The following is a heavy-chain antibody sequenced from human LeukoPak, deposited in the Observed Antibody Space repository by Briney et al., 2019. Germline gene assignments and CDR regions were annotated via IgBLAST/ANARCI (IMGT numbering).Heavy chain of an antibody. J-gene: IGHJ5*02. CDR1: GGSISSYY. CDR2: IYYSGST. D-gene: IGHD4-17*01. V-gene: IGHV4-59*01. CDR3: ARDLSYAMTTVTTGTGWFDP. Sequence: PSETLSLTCTVSGGSISSYYWSWIRQPPGKGLEWIGYIYYSGSTNYNPSLKSRVTISVDTSKNQFSLKLRSVTAADTAIYYCARDLSYAMTTVTTGTGWFDPWGQGNLVIVSS.